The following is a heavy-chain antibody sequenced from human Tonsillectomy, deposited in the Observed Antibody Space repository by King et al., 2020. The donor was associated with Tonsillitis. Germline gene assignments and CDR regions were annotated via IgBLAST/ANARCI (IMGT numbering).Heavy chain of an antibody. V-gene: IGHV4-39*01. CDR3: ARPALLAAFGAFDV. Sequence: QLQESGPGLVKPSETLSLTCTVSGVSIRNSNYYWAWIRQPPGKGLEWIGSIYYDGDTYYNPSLKTRVTISVATSKNQFSLKLSSVTAADTAVYYCARPALLAAFGAFDVWGLGTMVAVSS. CDR1: GVSIRNSNYY. CDR2: IYYDGDT. J-gene: IGHJ3*01. D-gene: IGHD6-13*01.